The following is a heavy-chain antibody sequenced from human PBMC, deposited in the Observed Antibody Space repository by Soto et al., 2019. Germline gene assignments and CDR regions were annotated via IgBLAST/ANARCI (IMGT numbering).Heavy chain of an antibody. Sequence: QVQLVESGGGLVKPGGSLRLSCAASGFTFSDYNINWIRQAPGKGLEWVSYISRSGNTIYYADSVKGRFTISRDNAKNSLYLQMNSLRAEDTAIYYCARDGRYYYESGGVNRCDYWGQGTLVTVSS. CDR3: ARDGRYYYESGGVNRCDY. J-gene: IGHJ4*02. V-gene: IGHV3-11*01. CDR2: ISRSGNTI. CDR1: GFTFSDYN. D-gene: IGHD3-22*01.